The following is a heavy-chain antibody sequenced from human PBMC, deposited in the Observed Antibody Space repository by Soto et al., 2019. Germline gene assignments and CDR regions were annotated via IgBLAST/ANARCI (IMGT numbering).Heavy chain of an antibody. J-gene: IGHJ5*02. CDR2: IPSRGRP. CDR3: ARDTYSGSDFGL. Sequence: QVQLRESGPGLVKPSQTLSLTCSVSGASVAGGSYYWSCVRQPPGYGLEWIGYIPSRGRPFYNPSLTSRGTISADTSKNQLSLQLTSVTAADTAVYYCARDTYSGSDFGLWGQGTLVTVSS. V-gene: IGHV4-30-4*01. CDR1: GASVAGGSYY. D-gene: IGHD5-12*01.